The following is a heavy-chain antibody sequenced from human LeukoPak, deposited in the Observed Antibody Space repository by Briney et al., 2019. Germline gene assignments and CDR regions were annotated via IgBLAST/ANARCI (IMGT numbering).Heavy chain of an antibody. D-gene: IGHD2-15*01. CDR2: INPGDSDT. V-gene: IGHV5-51*01. J-gene: IGHJ6*03. Sequence: GESLKISCKGSGYYFSNYWIAWVRQMPGKGLEWMGIINPGDSDTRYSPSFQGQVTISADKSISTAYLRWSSLKASDTAIYYCARQAGCSGDSCYHNYYYMDVWGKGTTVTVSS. CDR1: GYYFSNYW. CDR3: ARQAGCSGDSCYHNYYYMDV.